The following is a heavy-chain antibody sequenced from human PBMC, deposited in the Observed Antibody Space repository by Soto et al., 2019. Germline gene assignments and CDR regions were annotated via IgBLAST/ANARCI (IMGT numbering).Heavy chain of an antibody. Sequence: QVQLVQSGAEVKKPGSSVKVSCKASGGTFSSYAISWVRQAPGQGLEWMGGIIPIFGTANYAQKFQGRVMITADEPTSTAYMELSSLISEDTAVYYCARGAYGREWLVRPWDYWGQGTLVTVSS. CDR2: IIPIFGTA. V-gene: IGHV1-69*12. CDR1: GGTFSSYA. D-gene: IGHD6-19*01. J-gene: IGHJ4*02. CDR3: ARGAYGREWLVRPWDY.